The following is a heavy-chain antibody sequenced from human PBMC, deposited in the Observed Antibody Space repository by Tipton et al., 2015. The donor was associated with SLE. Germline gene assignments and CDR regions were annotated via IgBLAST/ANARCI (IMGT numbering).Heavy chain of an antibody. CDR3: GRHPGPTPWYFDY. Sequence: TLSLTCTVSGGSISSGGYYWSWIRQHPGKGLEWIGYIYYSGSTYYNPSLKSRVTISVDTSKNQFSLKLSSVTDADTAVYYCGRHPGPTPWYFDYWGQGTLVTVSS. J-gene: IGHJ4*02. CDR1: GGSISSGGYY. V-gene: IGHV4-31*03. CDR2: IYYSGST.